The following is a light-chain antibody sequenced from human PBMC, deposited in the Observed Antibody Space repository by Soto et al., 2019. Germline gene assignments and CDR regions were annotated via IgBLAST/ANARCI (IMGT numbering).Light chain of an antibody. CDR1: QSVSSY. CDR3: QQYNSYSWT. CDR2: AAS. V-gene: IGKV3-20*01. Sequence: EIVLTQSPATLSLSPGERATLSCRASQSVSSYLAWYRQKPGQAPRILIYAASSRATGVPDRFSGSGSGTDFSLTISRLEPEDFATYYCQQYNSYSWTFGQGTKVDIK. J-gene: IGKJ1*01.